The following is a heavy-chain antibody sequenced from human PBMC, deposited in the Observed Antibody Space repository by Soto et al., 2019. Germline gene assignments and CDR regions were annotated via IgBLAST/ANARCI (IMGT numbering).Heavy chain of an antibody. CDR2: IVVGSDNT. D-gene: IGHD1-26*01. V-gene: IGHV1-58*01. Sequence: QMQLVQSGPEVKKPGTSLKVSCKASGFTLSSSAVQWVRQARGQGLEWRGWIVVGSDNTNYAQKFQERVTITRDMSTSTIYMELSRLRSEDTATYYCAAAILGQPPYFYGMDVWGQGTLVTVSS. CDR3: AAAILGQPPYFYGMDV. J-gene: IGHJ6*02. CDR1: GFTLSSSA.